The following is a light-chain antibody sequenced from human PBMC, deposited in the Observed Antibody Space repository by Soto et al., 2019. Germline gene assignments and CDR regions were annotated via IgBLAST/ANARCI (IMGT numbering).Light chain of an antibody. Sequence: QSVLTQPPSVPGAPGQRVTISCTGSSSNIGAGYDVHWYQQLPGTAPKLLIYGNSNRPSGVPDRFSGSKSGTSASLAITGLQAEDEADYYCQSYDSSLSGHWVFGGGTKLTVL. J-gene: IGLJ3*02. CDR1: SSNIGAGYD. CDR2: GNS. V-gene: IGLV1-40*01. CDR3: QSYDSSLSGHWV.